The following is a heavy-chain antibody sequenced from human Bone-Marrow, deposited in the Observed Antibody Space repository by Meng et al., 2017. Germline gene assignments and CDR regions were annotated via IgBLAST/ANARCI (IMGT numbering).Heavy chain of an antibody. D-gene: IGHD2-21*01. Sequence: QVQLQESGPGLVKPSQTLSLTCTVSGGSISSGDYYWSWIRQPPGKGLEWIGYTYNSGSTYYNPSLKSRVTISVDTSKNQFSLKLRFVTAADTAAYYCAREGRSHQVGVSVYWGQGNLVTVSS. J-gene: IGHJ4*02. V-gene: IGHV4-30-4*01. CDR2: TYNSGST. CDR3: AREGRSHQVGVSVY. CDR1: GGSISSGDYY.